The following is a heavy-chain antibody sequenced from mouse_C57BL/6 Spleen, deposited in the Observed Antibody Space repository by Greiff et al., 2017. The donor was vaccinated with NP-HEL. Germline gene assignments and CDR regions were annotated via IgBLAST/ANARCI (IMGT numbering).Heavy chain of an antibody. CDR3: ARGTVVGEYFDY. D-gene: IGHD1-1*01. CDR2: IDPSDSET. Sequence: QVQLQQPGAELVRPGSSVKLSCKASGYTFTSYWMQWVKQRPIQGLEWIGNIDPSDSETHYNQKFKDKATLTVDKSSSTAYMQLSSLTSEDSAVYYCARGTVVGEYFDYWGQGTTLTVSS. V-gene: IGHV1-52*01. J-gene: IGHJ2*01. CDR1: GYTFTSYW.